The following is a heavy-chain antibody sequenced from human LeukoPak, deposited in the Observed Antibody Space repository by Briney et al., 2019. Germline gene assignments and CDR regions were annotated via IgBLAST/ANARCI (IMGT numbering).Heavy chain of an antibody. CDR1: GYSFTSYW. CDR3: ATYYYDRRGYSGVLDI. CDR2: IYPGDSDT. D-gene: IGHD3-22*01. V-gene: IGHV5-51*01. J-gene: IGHJ3*02. Sequence: GESLKISAKGSGYSFTSYWIGWVRQMPGKGLEWMKIIYPGDSDTRYSPHFQGQVNISAVKSISTAYLQWSSLKASDNGMYYCATYYYDRRGYSGVLDIWGQGTMVTVSS.